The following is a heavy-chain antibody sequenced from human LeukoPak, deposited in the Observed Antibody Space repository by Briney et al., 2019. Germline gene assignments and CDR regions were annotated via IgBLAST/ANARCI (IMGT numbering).Heavy chain of an antibody. Sequence: SQTLSLTCAISGDSVSSNSAAWNWIRQSPSRGLEWLGRTYYRSKWYNDYAVSVKSRITINPDTSKNQFSLQLNSVTPEDTAVYYCARAAEQLVGVWAVYYHYYMDVWGKGTTVTVSS. V-gene: IGHV6-1*01. CDR2: TYYRSKWYN. J-gene: IGHJ6*03. D-gene: IGHD6-6*01. CDR3: ARAAEQLVGVWAVYYHYYMDV. CDR1: GDSVSSNSAA.